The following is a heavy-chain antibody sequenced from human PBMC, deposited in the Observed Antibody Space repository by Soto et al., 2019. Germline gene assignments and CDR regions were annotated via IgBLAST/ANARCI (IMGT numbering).Heavy chain of an antibody. Sequence: ASVKVSCKASGYTFTSYGISWVRQAPGQGLEWMGWISAYNGNTNYAQKLQGRVTMTTDTSTSTAYMELRSLRSDDTAVYYCARDWALGRIVGATAFDIWGQGTMVTVSS. CDR3: ARDWALGRIVGATAFDI. CDR2: ISAYNGNT. V-gene: IGHV1-18*01. CDR1: GYTFTSYG. D-gene: IGHD1-26*01. J-gene: IGHJ3*02.